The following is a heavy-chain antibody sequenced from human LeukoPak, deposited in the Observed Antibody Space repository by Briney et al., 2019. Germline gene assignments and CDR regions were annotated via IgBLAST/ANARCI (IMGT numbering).Heavy chain of an antibody. D-gene: IGHD2-2*02. CDR2: INSDGSFT. CDR1: GFTFSSYW. V-gene: IGHV3-74*01. Sequence: GGSLRLSCEASGFTFSSYWMHWVRQTPGKGLVWVSRINSDGSFTNFADSVKGRFTISRDNAKNTLYLQMNSLRAEDTAVYYCARLGFVVPAVIFDYWGQGTLVTVSS. J-gene: IGHJ4*02. CDR3: ARLGFVVPAVIFDY.